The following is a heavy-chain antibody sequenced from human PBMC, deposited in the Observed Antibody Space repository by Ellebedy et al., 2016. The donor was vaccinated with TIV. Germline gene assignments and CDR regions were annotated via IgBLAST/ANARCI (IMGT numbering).Heavy chain of an antibody. Sequence: SVKVSXXASGGTFSIFGIGWVRQAPGQGLEWMGRIIPIVVIPDYAQQFQGRVTITADRSTSTAYMELSSLKSQDTAVYYCARINRWEGFDIWGQGTMVTVSS. D-gene: IGHD1-26*01. J-gene: IGHJ3*02. CDR3: ARINRWEGFDI. CDR1: GGTFSIFG. V-gene: IGHV1-69*04. CDR2: IIPIVVIP.